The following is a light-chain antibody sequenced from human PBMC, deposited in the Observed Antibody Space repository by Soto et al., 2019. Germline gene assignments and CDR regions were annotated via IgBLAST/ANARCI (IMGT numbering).Light chain of an antibody. V-gene: IGKV3-11*01. Sequence: EIMMTQSPATLSVSPGERATLSFRASQSVSSNLAWYQQKPGQAPRLLIYDASNRATGIPARFSGTGSGTDFTLTINNLEPEDFAVYYCQVRTNWSIAFGRGTRLEIK. J-gene: IGKJ5*01. CDR1: QSVSSN. CDR3: QVRTNWSIA. CDR2: DAS.